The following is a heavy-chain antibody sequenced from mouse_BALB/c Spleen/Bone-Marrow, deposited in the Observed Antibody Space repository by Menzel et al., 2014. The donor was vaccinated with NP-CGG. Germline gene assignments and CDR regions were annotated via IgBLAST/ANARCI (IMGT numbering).Heavy chain of an antibody. CDR2: IWGDGST. V-gene: IGHV2-6-7*01. CDR1: WFSLTGYG. CDR3: AREPHYYAMDY. Sequence: VQLQQSGPGLVAPSQSLSITCTVSWFSLTGYGVNWVRQPPGKGLEWLGMIWGDGSTDYNSALKSRLSISKDNSKSQVFLKMNSLQTDDTARYYCAREPHYYAMDYWGQGTSVTVSS. J-gene: IGHJ4*01.